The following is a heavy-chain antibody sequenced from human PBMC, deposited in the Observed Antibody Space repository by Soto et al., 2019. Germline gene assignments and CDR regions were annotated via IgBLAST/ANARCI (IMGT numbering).Heavy chain of an antibody. D-gene: IGHD6-13*01. J-gene: IGHJ5*02. CDR1: GGSISSSSYY. CDR3: ARHAPDLYSSRYNWFDP. CDR2: IYYSGST. Sequence: SETLSLTCTVSGGSISSSSYYWGWIRQPPGKGLEWIGSIYYSGSTYYNPSLKSRVPISVDTSKNQFSLKLSSVTAADTAVYYCARHAPDLYSSRYNWFDPWGQGTLVTVSS. V-gene: IGHV4-39*01.